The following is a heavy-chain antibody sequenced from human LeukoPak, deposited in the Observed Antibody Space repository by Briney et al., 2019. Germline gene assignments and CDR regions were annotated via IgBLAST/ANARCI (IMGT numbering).Heavy chain of an antibody. V-gene: IGHV3-74*01. D-gene: IGHD3-22*01. J-gene: IGHJ6*02. CDR1: GFTVSTYW. Sequence: LPGGSLRLSCAVSGFTVSTYWMHWVRQGPGKGLVWVSRIKSDGSGTSFADSVKGRFTISRDNVENTVYLQMNSLRAEDTAVYYCYVWLENQRMDVWGQGTTVTISS. CDR3: YVWLENQRMDV. CDR2: IKSDGSGT.